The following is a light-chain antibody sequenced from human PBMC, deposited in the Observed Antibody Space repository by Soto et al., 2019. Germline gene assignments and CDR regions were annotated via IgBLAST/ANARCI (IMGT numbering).Light chain of an antibody. J-gene: IGKJ5*01. Sequence: DFVMTQSPDSLAVSLGERATINCKSSQSVLSNSNNYLAWFQQKPGQPPKLLISWASTRESGVPDRFSGSGSGTDFTLTISSLQAEDVAVYYCQQRSNWPPEITFGQGTRLEIK. CDR2: WAS. CDR3: QQRSNWPPEIT. V-gene: IGKV4-1*01. CDR1: QSVLSNSNNY.